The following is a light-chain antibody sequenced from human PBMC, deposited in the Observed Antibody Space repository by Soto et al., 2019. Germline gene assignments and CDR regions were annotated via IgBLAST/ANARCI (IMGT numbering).Light chain of an antibody. CDR1: QSISSW. J-gene: IGKJ1*01. CDR2: DAS. Sequence: DIQMTQSPSTLSASVGDRVTITCRASQSISSWLAWYQQKPGKAPKLLIYDASSLESGVPSRFSGSGSGTEFTLTISSLQPDDFATYYXQQYNSYSRTFGQGTKVDIK. V-gene: IGKV1-5*01. CDR3: QQYNSYSRT.